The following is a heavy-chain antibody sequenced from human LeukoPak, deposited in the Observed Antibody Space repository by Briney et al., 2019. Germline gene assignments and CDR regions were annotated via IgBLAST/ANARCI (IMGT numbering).Heavy chain of an antibody. J-gene: IGHJ4*02. CDR3: ARDPGYSSSWYGGYFDY. Sequence: ASVKVSCKASGYIFSDYYMHWVRQAPGQGLEWLGWINPKSGAADYAQQFRGRVTMTRDTSINTDYMEMKRVTSDDTAVYYCARDPGYSSSWYGGYFDYWGQGTLVTVSS. CDR1: GYIFSDYY. D-gene: IGHD6-13*01. CDR2: INPKSGAA. V-gene: IGHV1-2*02.